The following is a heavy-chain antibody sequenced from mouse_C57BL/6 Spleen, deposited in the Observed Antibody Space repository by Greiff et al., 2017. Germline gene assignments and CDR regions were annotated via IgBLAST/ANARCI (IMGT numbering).Heavy chain of an antibody. D-gene: IGHD6-1*01. V-gene: IGHV2-6-1*01. Sequence: QVQLKESGPGLVAPSQSLSITCTVSGFSLTSYGVPWVRQPPGKGLEWLVVIWSDGSSTYNSALKSRLSISNDNSKSQVFLKMNSLQTDDTAMYYCARHGGSSYARDYWGQGTSVTVSS. CDR2: IWSDGSS. CDR3: ARHGGSSYARDY. J-gene: IGHJ4*01. CDR1: GFSLTSYG.